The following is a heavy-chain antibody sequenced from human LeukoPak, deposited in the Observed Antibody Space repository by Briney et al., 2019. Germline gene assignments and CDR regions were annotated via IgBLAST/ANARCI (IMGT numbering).Heavy chain of an antibody. J-gene: IGHJ4*02. V-gene: IGHV3-21*01. CDR3: AKDSYSGYDVGVY. D-gene: IGHD5-12*01. CDR1: GFTFSSYS. Sequence: GGSLRLSCAASGFTFSSYSMNWVRQAPGKGLEWVSSISSSSSYIYYADSVKGRFTISRDNSKNTLYLQMNSLRAEDTAVYYCAKDSYSGYDVGVYWGQGTLVTVSS. CDR2: ISSSSSYI.